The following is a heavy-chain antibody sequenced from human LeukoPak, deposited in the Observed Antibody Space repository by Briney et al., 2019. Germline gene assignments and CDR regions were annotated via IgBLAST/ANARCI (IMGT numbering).Heavy chain of an antibody. J-gene: IGHJ6*03. CDR3: ARDFEYCSSTSCPYYYYYMDV. CDR2: INSDGSST. D-gene: IGHD2-2*01. V-gene: IGHV3-74*01. CDR1: GYTFSSFW. Sequence: PGGSLRLSCAASGYTFSSFWMHWVLQAPGKGLVWVSRINSDGSSTSYADSVKGRFTISRDNAKNTLYLQMNSLRAEDTAVYYCARDFEYCSSTSCPYYYYYMDVWGKGTTVTVSS.